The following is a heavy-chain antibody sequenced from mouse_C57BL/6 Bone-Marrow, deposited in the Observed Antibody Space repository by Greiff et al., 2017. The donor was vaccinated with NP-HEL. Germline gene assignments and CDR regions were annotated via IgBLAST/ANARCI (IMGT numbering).Heavy chain of an antibody. D-gene: IGHD3-3*01. Sequence: EVQLQESGGGLVQPKGSLKLSCAASGFSFNTYAMNWVRQAPGKGLEWVARIRSKSNNYATYYADSVKDRFTISRDDSESMLYLQMNNLKTEDTAMYYCVRHRGLELFDYWGQGTTLTVSS. V-gene: IGHV10-1*01. CDR1: GFSFNTYA. CDR3: VRHRGLELFDY. CDR2: IRSKSNNYAT. J-gene: IGHJ2*01.